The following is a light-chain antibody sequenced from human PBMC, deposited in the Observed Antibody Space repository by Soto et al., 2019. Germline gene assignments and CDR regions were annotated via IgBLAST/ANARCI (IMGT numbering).Light chain of an antibody. CDR3: QQLNSYPLT. CDR2: AAS. Sequence: DIQLTQPPSFLPASVEDRVTITCRASQGISNYLAWYQQKPGKAPGLLMYAASTLQRGVSSRFSGSGSGTEFTLTISNLQPEDFATYYCQQLNSYPLTFGGGTRWIS. V-gene: IGKV1-9*01. CDR1: QGISNY. J-gene: IGKJ4*01.